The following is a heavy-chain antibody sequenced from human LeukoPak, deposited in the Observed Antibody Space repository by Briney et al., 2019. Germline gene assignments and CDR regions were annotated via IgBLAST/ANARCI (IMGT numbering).Heavy chain of an antibody. V-gene: IGHV1-69*05. CDR3: AAVCSSTSCSRVRGYDYEFDY. Sequence: SVKLSCKASVGTFSSSTISWVRHAPGHGLEWMGGIITIFGTANYAQKFQGRVTITTDESTSTAYMELSSLRSEDTAVYYCAAVCSSTSCSRVRGYDYEFDYWGQGTLVTVSS. J-gene: IGHJ4*02. CDR1: VGTFSSST. CDR2: IITIFGTA. D-gene: IGHD2-2*01.